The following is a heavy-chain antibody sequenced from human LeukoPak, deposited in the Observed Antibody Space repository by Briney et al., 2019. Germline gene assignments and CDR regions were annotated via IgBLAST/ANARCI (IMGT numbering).Heavy chain of an antibody. D-gene: IGHD2-15*01. CDR3: ARQRGSFVFDY. CDR1: GYNFTNYW. Sequence: GESLKISCKGSGYNFTNYWITWVRRMPGKGLEWMGRIDPSDSYTNYSPSFQGHVTISTDKSISTAYVQWSSLRASDTAMYYCARQRGSFVFDYWGQGTLVTVSS. J-gene: IGHJ4*02. V-gene: IGHV5-10-1*01. CDR2: IDPSDSYT.